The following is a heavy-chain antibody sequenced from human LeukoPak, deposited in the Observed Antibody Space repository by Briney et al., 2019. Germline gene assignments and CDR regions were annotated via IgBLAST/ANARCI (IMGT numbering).Heavy chain of an antibody. CDR1: GFTFSSYG. CDR3: AKDGQQQLADY. D-gene: IGHD6-13*01. Sequence: GGSLRLSCAASGFTFSSYGMHWVRQAPGKGLEWVAVISYDGSNKYYADSVKGRFTISRDNSKNTLYLQMNSLRAEDTAVYYCAKDGQQQLADYWGQGTLVTVSS. J-gene: IGHJ4*02. CDR2: ISYDGSNK. V-gene: IGHV3-30*18.